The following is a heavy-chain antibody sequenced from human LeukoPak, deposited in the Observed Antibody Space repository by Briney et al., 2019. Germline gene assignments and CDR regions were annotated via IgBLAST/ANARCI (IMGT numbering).Heavy chain of an antibody. CDR2: ISGSGGST. J-gene: IGHJ4*02. D-gene: IGHD3-22*01. V-gene: IGHV3-23*01. CDR3: AREASYYDSSGGFDN. CDR1: GFTFSSYA. Sequence: GGSLRLSCAASGFTFSSYAMSWVRQAPGKGLEWVSAISGSGGSTYYADSVKGRFTISRDNAKNSLYLQMNSLRAEDTAVYYCAREASYYDSSGGFDNWGQGTLVTVSS.